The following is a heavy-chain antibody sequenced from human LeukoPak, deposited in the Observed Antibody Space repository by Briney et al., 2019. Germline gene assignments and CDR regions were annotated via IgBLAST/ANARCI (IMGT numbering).Heavy chain of an antibody. J-gene: IGHJ4*02. CDR2: INQDGSEK. V-gene: IGHV3-7*05. Sequence: GGSLRLSCAASGFIFSHYWMSWVRQAPGRGLECVANINQDGSEKYYVDSVKGRFTISIDNAKNSLYLEMNSLRAEDTALYHCARAVDHDVDYWGQGTLVTVSS. D-gene: IGHD5-12*01. CDR3: ARAVDHDVDY. CDR1: GFIFSHYW.